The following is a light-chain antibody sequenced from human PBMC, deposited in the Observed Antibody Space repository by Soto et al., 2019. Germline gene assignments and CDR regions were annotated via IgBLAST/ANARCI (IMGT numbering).Light chain of an antibody. J-gene: IGKJ1*01. CDR3: QQYDNWPVGT. V-gene: IGKV3-15*01. CDR2: GAF. Sequence: EIVMTQSPATLSVSPGERGTLSCRASQSVKNNLAWYQQKLGQAPRLLIYGAFTRATGTPARFSGSGSGTEFTLTISSLQSEDFAIYYCQQYDNWPVGTFGQGTKVEIK. CDR1: QSVKNN.